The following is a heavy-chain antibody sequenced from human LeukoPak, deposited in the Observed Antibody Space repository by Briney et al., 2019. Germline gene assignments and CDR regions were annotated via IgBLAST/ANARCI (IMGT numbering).Heavy chain of an antibody. Sequence: PSETLSLTCAVYGGSFSGYYWSWIRQPPGKGLEWIGEINHSGSTNYNPSLKSRVTISVDTSKNQFSLKLSSVTAADTAVYYCARIVATIRAYYYGMDVWGQGTTVTVSS. CDR1: GGSFSGYY. CDR2: INHSGST. V-gene: IGHV4-34*01. D-gene: IGHD5-12*01. CDR3: ARIVATIRAYYYGMDV. J-gene: IGHJ6*02.